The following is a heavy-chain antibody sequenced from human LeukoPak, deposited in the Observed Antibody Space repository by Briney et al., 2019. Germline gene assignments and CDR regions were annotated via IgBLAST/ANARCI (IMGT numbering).Heavy chain of an antibody. CDR3: ARVSQASHRYCSAGSCYRNSFDY. Sequence: ASVRVSCKASGGTFSSYAISWVRQAPGQGLEWMGGIIPIFGTANYAQKFQGRVTITADESTSTAYMELSSLRSEDTAVYYCARVSQASHRYCSAGSCYRNSFDYWGQGTLVTVSS. CDR2: IIPIFGTA. CDR1: GGTFSSYA. J-gene: IGHJ4*02. V-gene: IGHV1-69*13. D-gene: IGHD2-15*01.